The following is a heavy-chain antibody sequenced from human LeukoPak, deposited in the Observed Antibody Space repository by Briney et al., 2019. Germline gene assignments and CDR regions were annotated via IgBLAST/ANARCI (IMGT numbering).Heavy chain of an antibody. V-gene: IGHV3-30*03. J-gene: IGHJ4*02. CDR3: ATPYYYDSSGSVFDY. CDR2: ISYDGSNK. CDR1: GFTFSSFG. D-gene: IGHD3-22*01. Sequence: PGRSLRLSCAASGFTFSSFGMHWVRQAPGKGLEWVAVISYDGSNKYYADSVKGRFTISRDNSKNTLYLQMNSLRAEDTAVYYCATPYYYDSSGSVFDYWGQGILVTVSS.